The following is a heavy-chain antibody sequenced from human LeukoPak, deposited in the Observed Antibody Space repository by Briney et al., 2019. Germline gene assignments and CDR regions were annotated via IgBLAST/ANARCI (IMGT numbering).Heavy chain of an antibody. V-gene: IGHV1-18*01. CDR1: GYTFTSYG. Sequence: ASVKVSCKASGYTFTSYGISWVRQAPGQGLEWMGWISAYNGNTNYAQKLQGRVTMTTDTSTSTAYMELRSLRSDDTAVYYCARDPDGIAAAGTIGYWGQGTLVTVSS. CDR3: ARDPDGIAAAGTIGY. D-gene: IGHD6-13*01. J-gene: IGHJ4*02. CDR2: ISAYNGNT.